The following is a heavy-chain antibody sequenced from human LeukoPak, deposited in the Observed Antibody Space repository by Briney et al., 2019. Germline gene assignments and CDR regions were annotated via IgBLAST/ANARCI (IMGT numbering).Heavy chain of an antibody. Sequence: GESLKISCRGSGYSFTSYWIGWVRQMPGKGLEWLGIIYPGDSDTRYSPSFQGQVTISADKSISTAYLQWSSLKASDTAMYYCARGEEVESQLLSPTGFDPWGQGTLVTVSS. CDR2: IYPGDSDT. CDR1: GYSFTSYW. V-gene: IGHV5-51*01. J-gene: IGHJ5*02. CDR3: ARGEEVESQLLSPTGFDP. D-gene: IGHD2-2*01.